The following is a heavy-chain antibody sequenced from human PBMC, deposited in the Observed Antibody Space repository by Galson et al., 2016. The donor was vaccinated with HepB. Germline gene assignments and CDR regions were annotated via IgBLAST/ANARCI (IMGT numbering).Heavy chain of an antibody. J-gene: IGHJ6*04. CDR3: VKSNCTAYHHYGMDV. D-gene: IGHD2-21*01. V-gene: IGHV3-23*01. Sequence: SLRLSCAASGFSFSDKTMNWVRQAPGKGLEWVSGINNYGGSRTYAGSVKGRFTISRDNSKNTLSLQMNSLRVEDTAVYYCVKSNCTAYHHYGMDVWGKGTTVTVST. CDR2: INNYGGSR. CDR1: GFSFSDKT.